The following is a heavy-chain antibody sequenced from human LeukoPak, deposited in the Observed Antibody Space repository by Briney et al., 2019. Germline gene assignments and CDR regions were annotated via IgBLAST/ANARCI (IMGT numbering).Heavy chain of an antibody. V-gene: IGHV6-1*01. CDR2: TYYRSKWYN. CDR3: ARDRVSYNTVVNDFDC. CDR1: GDSVSTNSAA. Sequence: SQTLSLTCAISGDSVSTNSAAWNWIRQSPSRGLEWLGRTYYRSKWYNNYAVSVKSRITINPDTSKNQFSLHLNSVTPEDTAVYYCARDRVSYNTVVNDFDCRGQGTLVTVSS. D-gene: IGHD1-14*01. J-gene: IGHJ4*02.